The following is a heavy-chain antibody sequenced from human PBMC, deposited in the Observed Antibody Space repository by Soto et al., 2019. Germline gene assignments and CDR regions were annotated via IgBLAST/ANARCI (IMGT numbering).Heavy chain of an antibody. Sequence: QGQLQQSGPGLVKPSQTLSLTCAISGDSVSSDITSWNWIRQSPSRGLEWLGRTYYRSKWFHDYAAAVKSRITINPDTSKNQFSLELNSMPPEDKAVYYCARGNALDVWGQGTVVTVSS. CDR2: TYYRSKWFH. J-gene: IGHJ3*01. V-gene: IGHV6-1*01. CDR1: GDSVSSDITS. D-gene: IGHD3-10*01. CDR3: ARGNALDV.